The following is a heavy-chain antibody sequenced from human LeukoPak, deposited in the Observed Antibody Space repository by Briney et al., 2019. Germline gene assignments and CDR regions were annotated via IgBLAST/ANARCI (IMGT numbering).Heavy chain of an antibody. J-gene: IGHJ4*02. D-gene: IGHD3-22*01. Sequence: ASVKVSCKASGYTFNNYGIIWVRQAPGQGLEWMGWISAYNDHTKYAQNLQGRVTMTTDTSTKTAYMEVRSLRSDDTAMYYCARGFPPRIYYDSSGYYSYFFDYWGQGTLVTVSS. CDR1: GYTFNNYG. CDR3: ARGFPPRIYYDSSGYYSYFFDY. CDR2: ISAYNDHT. V-gene: IGHV1-18*01.